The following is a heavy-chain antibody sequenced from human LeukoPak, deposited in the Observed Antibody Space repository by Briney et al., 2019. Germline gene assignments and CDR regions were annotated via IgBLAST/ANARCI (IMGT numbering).Heavy chain of an antibody. J-gene: IGHJ5*02. CDR1: GFTFGSYW. Sequence: GGSLRLSCAASGFTFGSYWMTWVRQAPGKGLEWVANIKQDGSEKYYVDSVKGRFTISRDNAKNSLYLQMNSLRAEDTAVYYCAGSSGSWGQGTLVTVSS. D-gene: IGHD3-22*01. V-gene: IGHV3-7*01. CDR2: IKQDGSEK. CDR3: AGSSGS.